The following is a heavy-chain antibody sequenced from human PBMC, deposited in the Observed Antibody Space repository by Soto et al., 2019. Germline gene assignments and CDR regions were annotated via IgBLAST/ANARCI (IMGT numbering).Heavy chain of an antibody. V-gene: IGHV3-30*18. CDR3: AKEMFPRTVLDSSSPWGDY. J-gene: IGHJ4*02. CDR1: GFTFDDFG. Sequence: QVQLVESGGGVVQPGTSLKLSCAASGFTFDDFGFHWVRQAPVKGLEWVATLSYDGSHEYYADSVKGRFTISRDNSKITLYLQLNSLKTEDTAMYYCAKEMFPRTVLDSSSPWGDYWGQGTLVTVSS. CDR2: LSYDGSHE. D-gene: IGHD3-22*01.